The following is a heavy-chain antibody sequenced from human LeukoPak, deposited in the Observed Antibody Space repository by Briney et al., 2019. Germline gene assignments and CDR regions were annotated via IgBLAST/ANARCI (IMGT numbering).Heavy chain of an antibody. V-gene: IGHV3-9*01. CDR3: AKSYYDILTGYYANGDPLDY. Sequence: GGSLRLSCAASGFTFDDYAMHWVRQAPGKGLEWVSGISWNSGSIGYADSVKGRFTISRDNAKNSLYLQMNSLRAEDTALYYCAKSYYDILTGYYANGDPLDYWGQGTLVTVSS. D-gene: IGHD3-9*01. CDR1: GFTFDDYA. J-gene: IGHJ4*02. CDR2: ISWNSGSI.